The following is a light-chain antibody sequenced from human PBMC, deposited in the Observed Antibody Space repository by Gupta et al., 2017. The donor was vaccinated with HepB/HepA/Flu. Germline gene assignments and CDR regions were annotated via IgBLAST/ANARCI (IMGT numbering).Light chain of an antibody. Sequence: QSVLNQPPSASGTPGQRVTTSCSGSSSNIGSNYVSWYQQLPGTAPKLLIYRNDQRPSGVPDRFSGSKSGTSASLAISGLRSEDETDYYCAAWDGSLSTVLFGGGTKLTVL. CDR2: RND. J-gene: IGLJ2*01. CDR1: SSNIGSNY. V-gene: IGLV1-47*01. CDR3: AAWDGSLSTVL.